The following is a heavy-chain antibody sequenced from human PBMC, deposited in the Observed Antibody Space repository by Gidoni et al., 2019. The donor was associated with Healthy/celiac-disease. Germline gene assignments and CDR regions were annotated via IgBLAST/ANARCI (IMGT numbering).Heavy chain of an antibody. Sequence: QVQLVQSGAEVKKPGSSVKVSCTASGCTFSSYAISWVRQAPGQGLEWMGRIIPILGIANYAQKFQGRVTITAEKSTSTAYMELSSLRSEDTAVYYCARSTTVSNWFDPWGQGTLVTVSS. CDR2: IIPILGIA. D-gene: IGHD4-17*01. V-gene: IGHV1-69*04. J-gene: IGHJ5*02. CDR1: GCTFSSYA. CDR3: ARSTTVSNWFDP.